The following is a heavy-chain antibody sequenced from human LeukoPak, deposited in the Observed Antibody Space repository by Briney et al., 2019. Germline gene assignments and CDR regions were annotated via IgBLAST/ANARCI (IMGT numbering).Heavy chain of an antibody. CDR2: IYGGGNT. Sequence: GGSLRLSCAASGFTVSGNYMSWVRQAPGKGLEWVSIIYGGGNTYYTDSVRGRFTISRDTSRNTLLLQMNSLRAEDTAVYYCASHNRRLGTESWNHYGMDVWGQGTTVTVSS. CDR3: ASHNRRLGTESWNHYGMDV. CDR1: GFTVSGNY. D-gene: IGHD3-16*01. V-gene: IGHV3-66*04. J-gene: IGHJ6*02.